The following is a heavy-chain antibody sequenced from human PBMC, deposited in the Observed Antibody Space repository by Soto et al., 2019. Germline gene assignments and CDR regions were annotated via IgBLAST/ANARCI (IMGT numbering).Heavy chain of an antibody. J-gene: IGHJ4*02. Sequence: GGSLRLSCAASGFTFSSYSMNWVRQAPGKGLEWVSSISSSSSYIYYADSVKGRFTISRDNAKNSLYLQMNSLRAEDTAVYYCASPSYSGSSYFDYWGQVPPVTVSS. CDR2: ISSSSSYI. V-gene: IGHV3-21*01. CDR1: GFTFSSYS. CDR3: ASPSYSGSSYFDY. D-gene: IGHD1-26*01.